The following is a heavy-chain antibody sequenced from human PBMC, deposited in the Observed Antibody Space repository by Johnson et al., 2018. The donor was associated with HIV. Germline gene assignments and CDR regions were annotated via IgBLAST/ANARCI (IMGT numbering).Heavy chain of an antibody. CDR2: SNSDGGSK. CDR3: AKGLHIVVEGDAFDI. J-gene: IGHJ3*02. Sequence: KGLVWVARSNSDGGSKRYADSVKGRFTISRDNAKNSLYLQMNSLRAEDTALYYCAKGLHIVVEGDAFDIWGQGTMVTVSS. D-gene: IGHD2-21*01. V-gene: IGHV3-20*03.